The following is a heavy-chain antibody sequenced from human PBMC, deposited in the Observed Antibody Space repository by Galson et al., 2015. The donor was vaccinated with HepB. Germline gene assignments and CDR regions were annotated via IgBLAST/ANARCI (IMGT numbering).Heavy chain of an antibody. Sequence: SLRLSCAASRFTFSSYAMNWVRQAPGKGLEWVSLISGSGGNTYYADSVKGRFTISRDNSKNTVFLQMNSLRAEDTAVYYCAKDMGSDYDSSGPTDYWGQGTLVTVSS. CDR3: AKDMGSDYDSSGPTDY. J-gene: IGHJ4*02. CDR1: RFTFSSYA. V-gene: IGHV3-23*01. CDR2: ISGSGGNT. D-gene: IGHD3-22*01.